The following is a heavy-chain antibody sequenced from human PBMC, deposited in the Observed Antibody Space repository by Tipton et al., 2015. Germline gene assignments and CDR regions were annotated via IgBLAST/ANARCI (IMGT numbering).Heavy chain of an antibody. J-gene: IGHJ6*02. CDR1: GYTFTSYD. Sequence: QSGAEVKKPGASVKVSCKASGYTFTSYDVSWVRQAPGQGLEWMGGIIPIFGASKYADKFQGRVTMTRNTSLSTVYMELSSLKSEDTAVYYCARGRGYSYYYYYGLDVWGQGTTVTVSS. D-gene: IGHD5-18*01. CDR3: ARGRGYSYYYYYGLDV. V-gene: IGHV1-8*02. CDR2: IIPIFGAS.